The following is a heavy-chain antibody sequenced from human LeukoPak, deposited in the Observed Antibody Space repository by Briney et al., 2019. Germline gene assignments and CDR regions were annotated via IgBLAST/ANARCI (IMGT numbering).Heavy chain of an antibody. CDR1: GGTFSSYA. D-gene: IGHD2-2*01. J-gene: IGHJ4*02. CDR2: IIPIFGTA. CDR3: ARPGENCSSTSCYSLDY. Sequence: SVKVSCKASGGTFSSYAISWVRQAPGQGLEWMGGIIPIFGTANYAQKFQGRVTITTDESTSTAYMELSSLRSEDTAVYYCARPGENCSSTSCYSLDYWSQGTLVTVSS. V-gene: IGHV1-69*05.